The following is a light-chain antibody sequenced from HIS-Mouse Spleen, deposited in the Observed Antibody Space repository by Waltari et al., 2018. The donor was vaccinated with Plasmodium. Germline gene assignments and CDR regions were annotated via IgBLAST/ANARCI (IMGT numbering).Light chain of an antibody. Sequence: QSVLTQPPSVSEAPRPRVTISCSVSSSTIGNNAVHWYQQIPGKAPKLLIYYDDLLPSGVSDRFSGSKSGTSASLAISGLQSEDEADYYCAAWDDSLNGWVFGGGTKLTVL. CDR2: YDD. CDR3: AAWDDSLNGWV. J-gene: IGLJ3*02. V-gene: IGLV1-36*01. CDR1: SSTIGNNA.